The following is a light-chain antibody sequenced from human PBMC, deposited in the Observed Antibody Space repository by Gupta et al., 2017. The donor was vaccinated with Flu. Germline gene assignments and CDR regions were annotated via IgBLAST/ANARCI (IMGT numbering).Light chain of an antibody. CDR2: QDT. CDR3: QAWVSKIYV. J-gene: IGLJ1*01. Sequence: SYELTQPPSLSVSQGQTGRITCSGEDLGSAYVSWYQQKSGQAPVLVLYQDTKRPSGIPARFSGSNSGNIATLTITGTQATDEAVYFCQAWVSKIYVFGSGTKVTVL. V-gene: IGLV3-1*01. CDR1: DLGSAY.